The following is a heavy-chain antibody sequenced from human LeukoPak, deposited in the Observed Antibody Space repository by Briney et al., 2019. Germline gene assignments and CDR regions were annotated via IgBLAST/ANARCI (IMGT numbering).Heavy chain of an antibody. V-gene: IGHV1-69*13. J-gene: IGHJ4*02. D-gene: IGHD3-22*01. Sequence: ASVKVSCKASGYTFTSYGISWVRQAPGQGLEWMGGIIPIFGTANYAQKFQGRVTITADESTSTAYMELSSLRSEDTAVYYCASPRDSSGYYSLGELDYWGQGTLVTVSS. CDR2: IIPIFGTA. CDR1: GYTFTSYG. CDR3: ASPRDSSGYYSLGELDY.